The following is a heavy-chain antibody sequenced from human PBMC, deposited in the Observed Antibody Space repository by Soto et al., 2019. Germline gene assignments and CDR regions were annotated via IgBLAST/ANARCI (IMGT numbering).Heavy chain of an antibody. CDR2: INHSGST. CDR3: ARGGRFLAWFDP. CDR1: GGSFSGYY. V-gene: IGHV4-34*01. Sequence: SETLSLTCAVYGGSFSGYYWNWIRQPPGKGLEWIGEINHSGSTNYNPSLKSRVTISVDTSKNQFSLKLSSVTAADTAVYYCARGGRFLAWFDPWGQGTLVTVSS. J-gene: IGHJ5*02. D-gene: IGHD3-3*01.